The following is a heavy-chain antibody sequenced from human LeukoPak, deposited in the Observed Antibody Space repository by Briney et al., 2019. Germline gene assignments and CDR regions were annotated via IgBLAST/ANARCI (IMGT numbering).Heavy chain of an antibody. CDR3: ARVGGATYYYYYMDV. V-gene: IGHV4-4*02. Sequence: SGTLSLTCAVSGGSISSSNWWSWVRQPPGKGLEWIGEIYHSGSTNYNPSLKSRVTISVDKSKNQFSLKLSSVTAADTAVYYCARVGGATYYYYYMDVWGKGTTVTISS. CDR2: IYHSGST. D-gene: IGHD1-26*01. CDR1: GGSISSSNW. J-gene: IGHJ6*03.